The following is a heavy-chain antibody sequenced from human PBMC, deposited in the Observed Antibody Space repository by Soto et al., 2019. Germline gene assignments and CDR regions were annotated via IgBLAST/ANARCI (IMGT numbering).Heavy chain of an antibody. CDR3: ARWLGIRHGVVEGYYFDY. Sequence: GGSLRLSCAASGFTVSSNYMSWVRQAPGKGLEWVSVIYSGGSTYYADSVKGRFTISRDNSKHTLYLQMNSLRAEDTAVYYCARWLGIRHGVVEGYYFDYWGQGTLVTVSS. V-gene: IGHV3-53*01. J-gene: IGHJ4*02. CDR1: GFTVSSNY. D-gene: IGHD3-3*01. CDR2: IYSGGST.